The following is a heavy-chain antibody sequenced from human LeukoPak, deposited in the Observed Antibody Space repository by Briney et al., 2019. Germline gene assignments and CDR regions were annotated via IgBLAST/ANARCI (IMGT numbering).Heavy chain of an antibody. Sequence: GGSLILSCAASGFTFSRYWMSWVRQAPGKGLEWVANIKQDGSEKYYVDSVKGRFTISRDNAKSSLYLQMNSLRAEDTAIYYCARVSITIFGVIRYYMDVWGKGTTVTVSS. D-gene: IGHD3-3*01. J-gene: IGHJ6*03. CDR1: GFTFSRYW. V-gene: IGHV3-7*01. CDR2: IKQDGSEK. CDR3: ARVSITIFGVIRYYMDV.